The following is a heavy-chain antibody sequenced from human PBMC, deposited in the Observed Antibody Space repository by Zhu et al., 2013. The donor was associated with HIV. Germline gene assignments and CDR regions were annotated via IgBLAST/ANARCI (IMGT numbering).Heavy chain of an antibody. J-gene: IGHJ6*02. CDR2: INPNSGGT. V-gene: IGHV1-2*04. Sequence: QVQLVQSGAEVKKPGASVKVSCKASGYTFTGYYMHWVRQAPGQGLEWMGWINPNSGGTNYAQKFQGWVTMTRDTSISTAYMELSRLRSDDTAVYYCARSYFWSGYYSYYYGMDVWGQGTTVTVSS. D-gene: IGHD3-3*01. CDR1: GYTFTGYY. CDR3: ARSYFWSGYYSYYYGMDV.